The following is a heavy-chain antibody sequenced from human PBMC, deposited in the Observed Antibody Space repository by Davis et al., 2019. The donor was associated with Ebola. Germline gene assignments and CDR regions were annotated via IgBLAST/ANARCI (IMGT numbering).Heavy chain of an antibody. CDR2: INPILGVA. CDR1: GGTFSSYT. V-gene: IGHV1-69*04. CDR3: AREKAEYSSSSTLGY. D-gene: IGHD6-6*01. Sequence: SVKVSCKASGGTFSSYTISWVRQAPGQGLEWMGRINPILGVADYAQKFQGRVTITADKSTVTAFLKLISLRSEDTAVYYCAREKAEYSSSSTLGYWGQGTLVTVSS. J-gene: IGHJ4*02.